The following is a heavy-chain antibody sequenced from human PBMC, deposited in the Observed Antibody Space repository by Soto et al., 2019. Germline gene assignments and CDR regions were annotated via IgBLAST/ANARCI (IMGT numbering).Heavy chain of an antibody. Sequence: GGSLRLSCAASGFTFSSYAMSWVRQAPGKGLEWVSAISGSGGSTYYADSVKGRFTISRDNSKNTLYLQMNSLRAEDTAVYYCAKMGGYPPGRYYYDSSGYRFDYWGQGTLVTVSS. CDR3: AKMGGYPPGRYYYDSSGYRFDY. CDR1: GFTFSSYA. D-gene: IGHD3-22*01. CDR2: ISGSGGST. V-gene: IGHV3-23*01. J-gene: IGHJ4*02.